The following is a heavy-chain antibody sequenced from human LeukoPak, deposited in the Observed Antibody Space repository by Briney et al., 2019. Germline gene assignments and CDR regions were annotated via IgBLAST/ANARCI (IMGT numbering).Heavy chain of an antibody. CDR1: GFTFSSYA. CDR3: AKGADLDLVVVPAVRH. V-gene: IGHV3-23*01. Sequence: GGSLSLSCAASGFTFSSYAMNWVRQAPGKGLEXXXXXXGSGETPYYADSLKGRFTISRDNFKNTLYLQMNSLRAEDTALYYCAKGADLDLVVVPAVRHWGQGTLVTVSS. J-gene: IGHJ4*02. CDR2: XXGSGETP. D-gene: IGHD2-2*03.